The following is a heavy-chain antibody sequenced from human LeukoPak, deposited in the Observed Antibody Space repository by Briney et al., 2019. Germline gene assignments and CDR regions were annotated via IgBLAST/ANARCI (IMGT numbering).Heavy chain of an antibody. CDR2: TSYHGSDK. Sequence: GGSLRLSCAASGFIFSNYAMHWVRQPPAKGLEWVAATSYHGSDKYYADSVKGRFTISRDNSNNTLYLQMNSLRPDDTALYYCARVAVVGATPYFEYLHQWGQGTLVTVSS. CDR3: ARVAVVGATPYFEYLHQ. D-gene: IGHD1-26*01. CDR1: GFIFSNYA. V-gene: IGHV3-30-3*01. J-gene: IGHJ1*01.